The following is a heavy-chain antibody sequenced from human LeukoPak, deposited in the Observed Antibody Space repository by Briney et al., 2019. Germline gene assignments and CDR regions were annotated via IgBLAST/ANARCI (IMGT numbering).Heavy chain of an antibody. Sequence: GGSLRLSCAASGFTFSNYWMTWVRQAPGKGLEWVANIKQDGSEKNYVDSVKGRFTISRDNAKNSQYLQMNSLRAEDTAVYYCARHCSGGSCYSAYFDYWGQGTLVTVSS. D-gene: IGHD2-15*01. CDR1: GFTFSNYW. J-gene: IGHJ4*02. CDR3: ARHCSGGSCYSAYFDY. CDR2: IKQDGSEK. V-gene: IGHV3-7*01.